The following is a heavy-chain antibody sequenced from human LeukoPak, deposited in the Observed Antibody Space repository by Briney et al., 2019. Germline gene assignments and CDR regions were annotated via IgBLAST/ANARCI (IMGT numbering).Heavy chain of an antibody. CDR3: STDPRLLIY. CDR1: GFGFSNSY. J-gene: IGHJ4*01. CDR2: ISGSGSEI. Sequence: PGGSLRLSCVVSGFGFSNSYMTWIRQTPGKGLEWLAYISGSGSEIYYADSVKGRSTISRYNAKNSLYLQMNSLRPDDTALYYCSTDPRLLIYWGHGTLVTVSS. D-gene: IGHD2-8*01. V-gene: IGHV3-11*01.